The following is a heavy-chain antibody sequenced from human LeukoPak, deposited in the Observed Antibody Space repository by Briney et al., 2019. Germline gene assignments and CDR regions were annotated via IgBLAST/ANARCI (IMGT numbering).Heavy chain of an antibody. V-gene: IGHV1-69*05. CDR1: GGTFSSYA. Sequence: ASVKVSCKASGGTFSSYAINWVRQAPGQGLEWMGGIIPVFGTSNYAQKFQGRVTMTRDTSTSTVYMELSSLRSEDTAVYYCARDRTNYYGSGSYFPTANWFDPWGQGTLVTVSS. CDR3: ARDRTNYYGSGSYFPTANWFDP. D-gene: IGHD3-10*01. CDR2: IIPVFGTS. J-gene: IGHJ5*02.